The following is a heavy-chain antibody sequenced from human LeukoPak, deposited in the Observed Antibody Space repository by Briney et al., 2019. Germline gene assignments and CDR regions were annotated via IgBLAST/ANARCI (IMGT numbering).Heavy chain of an antibody. D-gene: IGHD6-25*01. V-gene: IGHV1-2*06. J-gene: IGHJ4*02. CDR3: ARAYSSGVFYFDY. CDR1: GYTFIGCY. Sequence: GASVKVSCKASGYTFIGCYIHWVRQAPGQGLEWMGRINPKSGATDHAQKFQGRVTMTSDTSINTAYMELRGLRYDDTAIYYCARAYSSGVFYFDYWGQGTLVTVSS. CDR2: INPKSGAT.